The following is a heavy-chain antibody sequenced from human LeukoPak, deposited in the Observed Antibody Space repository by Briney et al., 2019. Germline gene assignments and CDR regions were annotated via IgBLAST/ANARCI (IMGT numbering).Heavy chain of an antibody. D-gene: IGHD7-27*01. CDR3: ASLTDALIDY. CDR1: GFTFSSYG. CDR2: IWYNGSNK. J-gene: IGHJ4*02. V-gene: IGHV3-33*01. Sequence: GGSLRPSCAASGFTFSSYGMHWVRQAPGKGLEWVAVIWYNGSNKYYADSVKGRFTISRDNSKNTLYLQMNSLRAEDTAVYYCASLTDALIDYWGQGTLVTVSS.